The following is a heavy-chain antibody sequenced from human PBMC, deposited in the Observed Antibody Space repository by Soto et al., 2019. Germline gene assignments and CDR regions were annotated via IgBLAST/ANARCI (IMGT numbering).Heavy chain of an antibody. D-gene: IGHD2-15*01. CDR2: ISYDGSNK. CDR3: ARGAYCSGGSCYHNWFDP. V-gene: IGHV3-30-3*01. Sequence: QVQLVESGGGVVQPGRSLRLSCAASGFTFSSFAIHWVRQAPGKGLEWVAVISYDGSNKYYADSVRGRFTISRDNSKNTLFLQMNSLRAEDTALYYCARGAYCSGGSCYHNWFDPWGQGTLVTVSS. J-gene: IGHJ5*02. CDR1: GFTFSSFA.